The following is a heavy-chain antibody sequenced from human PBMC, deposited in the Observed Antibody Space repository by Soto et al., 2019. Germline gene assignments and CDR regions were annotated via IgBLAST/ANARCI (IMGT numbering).Heavy chain of an antibody. CDR2: ISWNSGSI. D-gene: IGHD2-15*01. Sequence: EVQLVESGGGLVQPGRSLRLSCAASGFTFDDYAMHWVRQAPGKGLEWVSGISWNSGSIGYADSVKGRFTISRDNAKNSLYLQMNSLGAEDTALYYCAKDWCSGGSCYKWYYFDYWGQGTLVTVSS. CDR3: AKDWCSGGSCYKWYYFDY. V-gene: IGHV3-9*01. J-gene: IGHJ4*02. CDR1: GFTFDDYA.